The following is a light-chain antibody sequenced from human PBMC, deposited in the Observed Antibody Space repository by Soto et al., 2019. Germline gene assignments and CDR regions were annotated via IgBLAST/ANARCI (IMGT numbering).Light chain of an antibody. Sequence: QSVLTQPPSVSAAPRQKVAISCSGSSSNIGNNYVSWYHQVPGSAPKLLIYDNNERPSGIPDRFSGSKSGTSATLDITGLQTGDEGDYYCGTWDSRLRVVVFGGGTKLTVL. V-gene: IGLV1-51*01. J-gene: IGLJ2*01. CDR1: SSNIGNNY. CDR2: DNN. CDR3: GTWDSRLRVVV.